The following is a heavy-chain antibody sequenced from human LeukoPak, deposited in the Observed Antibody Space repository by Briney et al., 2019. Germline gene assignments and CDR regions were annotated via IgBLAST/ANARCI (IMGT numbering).Heavy chain of an antibody. CDR1: GYTFTGYY. CDR2: INPNSGGT. D-gene: IGHD2-21*01. CDR3: ARGKGIGYYYGMDV. V-gene: IGHV1-2*02. Sequence: ASVKVSCKASGYTFTGYYMHWVRQAPGHGLEWMGWINPNSGGTNYAQKFQGRVTMTRDTSISTAYMELSRLRSDDTAVYYCARGKGIGYYYGMDVWGQGTTVTVSS. J-gene: IGHJ6*02.